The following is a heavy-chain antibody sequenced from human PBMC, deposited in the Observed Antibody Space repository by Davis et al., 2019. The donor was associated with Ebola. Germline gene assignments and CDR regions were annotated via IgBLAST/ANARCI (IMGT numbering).Heavy chain of an antibody. CDR3: AKDRLSSQPSSFGMDV. CDR2: IRYDASRE. Sequence: GESLKISCAASGFTFSNYGIHWVRQAPGKGLEWVAFIRYDASREFYTYSVKGRFTISRDNSKNTLYLQMNSLRVEDTALYYCAKDRLSSQPSSFGMDVWGQGTTVTVS. CDR1: GFTFSNYG. J-gene: IGHJ6*02. D-gene: IGHD3-16*02. V-gene: IGHV3-30*02.